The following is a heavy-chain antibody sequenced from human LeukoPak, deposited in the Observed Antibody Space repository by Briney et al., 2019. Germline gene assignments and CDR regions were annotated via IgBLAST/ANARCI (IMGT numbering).Heavy chain of an antibody. CDR1: GDSISHYY. J-gene: IGHJ4*02. CDR3: ASAPGVVTPNDY. Sequence: KPSETLSLTCTVSGDSISHYYWSWIRQPPGKGLEWIGEINHSGSTNYNPSLKSRVTISVDTSKNQFSLKLSSVTAADTAVYYCASAPGVVTPNDYWGQGTLVTVSS. D-gene: IGHD4-23*01. CDR2: INHSGST. V-gene: IGHV4-34*01.